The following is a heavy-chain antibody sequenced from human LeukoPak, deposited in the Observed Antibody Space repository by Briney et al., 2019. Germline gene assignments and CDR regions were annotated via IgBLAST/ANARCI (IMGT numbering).Heavy chain of an antibody. Sequence: PSETLSLTCSVSGDSMRNTNYYWGWIRQPPGKGLEWIGSVFYRGSTYHNPSLKSRVTISVDTSKNQFSLNLSSVTAADTAVYYCARQRFRAYFYYYMDVWGNGTTVTVSS. CDR2: VFYRGST. CDR1: GDSMRNTNYY. J-gene: IGHJ6*03. CDR3: ARQRFRAYFYYYMDV. V-gene: IGHV4-39*01. D-gene: IGHD2-21*01.